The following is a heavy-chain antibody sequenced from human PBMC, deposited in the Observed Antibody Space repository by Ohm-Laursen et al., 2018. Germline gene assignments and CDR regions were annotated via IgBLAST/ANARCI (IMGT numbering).Heavy chain of an antibody. J-gene: IGHJ6*02. CDR3: ARDAYGMDV. V-gene: IGHV4-39*07. CDR2: INHSGST. Sequence: SDTLSLTCTVSGGSISSGGYYWSWIRQPPGKGLEWIGEINHSGSTNYNPSLKSRVTISVDTSKNQFSLKLSSVTAADTAVYYCARDAYGMDVWGQGTTVTVSS. CDR1: GGSISSGGYY.